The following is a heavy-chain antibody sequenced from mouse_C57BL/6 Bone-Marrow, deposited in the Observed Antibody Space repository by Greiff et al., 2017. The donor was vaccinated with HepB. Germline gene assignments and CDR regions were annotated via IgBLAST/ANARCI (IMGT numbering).Heavy chain of an antibody. CDR2: IYPGSGST. D-gene: IGHD2-1*01. V-gene: IGHV1-55*01. CDR3: ARDGNSVYAMDY. Sequence: VQLQQPGAELVKPGASVKMSCKASGYTFTSYWITWVKQRPGQGLEWIGDIYPGSGSTNYNEKFKSKATLTVDTSSSTAYMPLSSLTSEDSAVYYCARDGNSVYAMDYWGQGTSVTVSS. CDR1: GYTFTSYW. J-gene: IGHJ4*01.